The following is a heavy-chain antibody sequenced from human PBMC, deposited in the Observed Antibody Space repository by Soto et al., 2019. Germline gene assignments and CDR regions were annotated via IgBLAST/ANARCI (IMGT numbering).Heavy chain of an antibody. J-gene: IGHJ4*02. CDR1: GFTFSNFP. V-gene: IGHV3-30-3*01. D-gene: IGHD4-4*01. Sequence: QVQLVESGGGVVQPGRSLRLSCAASGFTFSNFPMHWVRQALGKGLEWVAVISYGGINNYYADSVKGRFTISRDDSKNTVYLQMNGLRPEDTAVYFCARTTVVSGTPDFDYWGQGTLVTVSS. CDR3: ARTTVVSGTPDFDY. CDR2: ISYGGINN.